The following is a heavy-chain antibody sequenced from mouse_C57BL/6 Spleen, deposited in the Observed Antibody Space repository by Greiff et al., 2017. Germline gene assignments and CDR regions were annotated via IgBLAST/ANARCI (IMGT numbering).Heavy chain of an antibody. V-gene: IGHV5-4*01. D-gene: IGHD6-1*01. CDR2: ISDGGSYT. J-gene: IGHJ3*02. CDR3: ARDGAG. CDR1: GFTFSSYA. Sequence: EVKVVESGGGLVKPGGSLKLSCAASGFTFSSYAMSWVRQTPEKRLEWVATISDGGSYTYYPDNVKGRFTISRDNAKNNLYLQMSHLKSEDTAMYYCARDGAGWGQGTLVTVSA.